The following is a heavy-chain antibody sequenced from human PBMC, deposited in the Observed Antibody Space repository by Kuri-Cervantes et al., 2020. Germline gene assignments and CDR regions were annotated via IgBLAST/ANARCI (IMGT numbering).Heavy chain of an antibody. D-gene: IGHD6-13*01. Sequence: GESLKISCAASGFTFSGSAMHWVRQASGKGLEWVGRIRSKANSYATAYAASVKGRFTISRDDSKNTAYLQMNSLRAEDTAVYYCARDHYSSSWYAHYYYYYYMDVWGKGATVTVSS. CDR2: IRSKANSYAT. V-gene: IGHV3-73*01. CDR3: ARDHYSSSWYAHYYYYYYMDV. J-gene: IGHJ6*03. CDR1: GFTFSGSA.